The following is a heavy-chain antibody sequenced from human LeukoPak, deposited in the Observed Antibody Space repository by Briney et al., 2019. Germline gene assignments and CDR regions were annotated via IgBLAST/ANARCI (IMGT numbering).Heavy chain of an antibody. CDR3: ARFSSSWFDP. J-gene: IGHJ5*02. D-gene: IGHD2-2*01. Sequence: SETLSLTCAVYGGSFSGYYWSWIRQPPGKGLEWIGEINHSGSTNYNPSLKSRVTISVDTSKNQFSLKLSSVTAADTAVYYCARFSSSWFDPWGQGTLVTVSS. CDR2: INHSGST. CDR1: GGSFSGYY. V-gene: IGHV4-34*01.